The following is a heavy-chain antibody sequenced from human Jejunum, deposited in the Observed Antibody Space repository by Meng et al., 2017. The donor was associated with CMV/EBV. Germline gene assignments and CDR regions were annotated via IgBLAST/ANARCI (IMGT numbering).Heavy chain of an antibody. CDR1: RASINYHS. CDR3: ARWSGSESYPSADY. J-gene: IGHJ4*02. CDR2: VSYSGST. V-gene: IGHV4-59*11. D-gene: IGHD3-10*01. Sequence: SRASINYHSWSWIRQSARKGLEWIGSVSYSGSTNYNPSLKSRVSISMDTSENQFSLKVTSVTAGDTAVYYCARWSGSESYPSADYWGQGTLVTVSS.